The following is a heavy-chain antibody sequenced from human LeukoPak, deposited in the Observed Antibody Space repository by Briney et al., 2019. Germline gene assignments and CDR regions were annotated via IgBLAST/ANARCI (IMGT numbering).Heavy chain of an antibody. Sequence: SGPTLVKPTQTLTLTCTFSGFSLSTRGVGVGWIRQPPGKALEWLALIYWDDDKRYSPSLKSRLTITKDTSKNQVVLTMTNMDPVDTATYYCARRRLDSSSWVPLGFDYWGQGTLVTVSS. CDR1: GFSLSTRGVG. J-gene: IGHJ4*02. CDR2: IYWDDDK. V-gene: IGHV2-5*02. CDR3: ARRRLDSSSWVPLGFDY. D-gene: IGHD6-13*01.